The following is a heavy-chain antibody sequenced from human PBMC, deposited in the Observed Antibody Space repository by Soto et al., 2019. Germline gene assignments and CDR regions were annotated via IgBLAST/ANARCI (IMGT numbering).Heavy chain of an antibody. CDR3: TRDASRDSSARGWFDP. Sequence: VGSLRLSCAASVSTFRSFTMNCVRHSPGKGLEWVSTISSNSAYIYYTDALRGRFTISRDNAKNSLHLQMNSLKAEDTAVYYCTRDASRDSSARGWFDPWGPGTLVTVSS. V-gene: IGHV3-21*01. D-gene: IGHD6-13*01. CDR2: ISSNSAYI. J-gene: IGHJ5*02. CDR1: VSTFRSFT.